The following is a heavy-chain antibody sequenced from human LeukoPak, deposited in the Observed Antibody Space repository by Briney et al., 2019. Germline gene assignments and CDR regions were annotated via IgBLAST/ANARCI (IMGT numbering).Heavy chain of an antibody. CDR2: ISAYNGNT. V-gene: IGHV1-18*01. D-gene: IGHD4-17*01. CDR1: GYTFTSYG. Sequence: ASVKVSCKASGYTFTSYGISWVRQAPGQGLEWMGWISAYNGNTNYAQKLQGRVTMTTDTSTSTAYMELRSLRSDDTAVYYCARVSPNTVTTLQYFDYWGQGTLVTVSS. CDR3: ARVSPNTVTTLQYFDY. J-gene: IGHJ4*02.